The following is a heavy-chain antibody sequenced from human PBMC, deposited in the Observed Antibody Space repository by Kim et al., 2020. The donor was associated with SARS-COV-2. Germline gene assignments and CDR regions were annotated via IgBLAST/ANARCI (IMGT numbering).Heavy chain of an antibody. D-gene: IGHD6-19*01. J-gene: IGHJ4*02. CDR2: ISGDGGST. CDR1: GFTFDDYA. Sequence: GGSLRLSCAASGFTFDDYAMHWVRQAPGKGLEWVSLISGDGGSTYYADSVKGRFTISRDNSKNSLYLQMNSLRTEDTALYYCAKDTRPGSGWYGEGYWGQGTLVTVSS. CDR3: AKDTRPGSGWYGEGY. V-gene: IGHV3-43*02.